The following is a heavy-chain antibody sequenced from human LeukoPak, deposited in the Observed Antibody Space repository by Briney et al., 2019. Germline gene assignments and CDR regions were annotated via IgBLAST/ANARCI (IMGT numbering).Heavy chain of an antibody. CDR2: ISFDGINK. J-gene: IGHJ4*02. D-gene: IGHD3-16*02. Sequence: GGSLRLSCAASGFVFSNYAMHWVRQAPGKGLEWVAVISFDGINKYYADSVKGRFTISRDNSENTLYLQMKSLRAEDTAVYYCASLGIPDYWGQGTLVTVSS. CDR3: ASLGIPDY. V-gene: IGHV3-30-3*01. CDR1: GFVFSNYA.